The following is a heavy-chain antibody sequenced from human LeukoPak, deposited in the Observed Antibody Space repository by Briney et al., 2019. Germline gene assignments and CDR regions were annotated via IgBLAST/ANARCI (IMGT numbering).Heavy chain of an antibody. Sequence: GGSLRLSCAASRFTFSSFAMSWVRQAPVKGLELVSTISGSGGPTYYADSVKGRFIISRDNSKNTPYLQMNSLRAEDTAVYYCARQVGASWFDPWGQGTLVTVSS. CDR3: ARQVGASWFDP. V-gene: IGHV3-23*01. CDR2: ISGSGGPT. D-gene: IGHD1-26*01. CDR1: RFTFSSFA. J-gene: IGHJ5*02.